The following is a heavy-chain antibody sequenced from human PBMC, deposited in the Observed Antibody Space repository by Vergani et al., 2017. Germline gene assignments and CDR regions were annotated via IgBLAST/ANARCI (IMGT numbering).Heavy chain of an antibody. J-gene: IGHJ6*03. V-gene: IGHV4-34*01. CDR3: ARVNTETNGHLYYYYYMDV. CDR1: GGSFTSYH. D-gene: IGHD4-11*01. Sequence: QVQLQQWGGGLLKPSETLSLTCVVNGGSFTSYHWTWIRQSPGEGLEWVGDIDHTGRPDYNPSLKSRLTMSVHKSRNQFSLTLTSVTATDTAIYFCARVNTETNGHLYYYYYMDVWGQGTAVTVS. CDR2: IDHTGRP.